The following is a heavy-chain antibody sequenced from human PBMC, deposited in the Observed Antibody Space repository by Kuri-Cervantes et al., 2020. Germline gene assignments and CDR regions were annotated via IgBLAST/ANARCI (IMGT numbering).Heavy chain of an antibody. J-gene: IGHJ6*03. CDR3: ATARGYMTVVTTVDNYFFMDV. CDR1: GGTFSDYA. D-gene: IGHD4/OR15-4a*01. Sequence: SVKVSCKASGGTFSDYAISWVRQAPGQGLEWMGGIIPIFGSASYAQKFQGRVTITTDESTSTAYMELSSLRSEDTAVYYCATARGYMTVVTTVDNYFFMDVWGKGTTVTVSS. CDR2: IIPIFGSA. V-gene: IGHV1-69*05.